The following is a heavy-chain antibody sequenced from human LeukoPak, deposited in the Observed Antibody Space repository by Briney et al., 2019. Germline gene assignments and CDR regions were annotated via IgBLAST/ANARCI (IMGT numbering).Heavy chain of an antibody. D-gene: IGHD4-23*01. CDR1: GFTFSSYA. J-gene: IGHJ3*02. Sequence: GGSLRLSCAASGFTFSSYAMHWVRQAPGKGLEWVAVISYDGSNNYYADSVKGRFTISRDNSKNTLYLQMNSLRAEDTAVYYCARDRAAVVTMGDAFDIWGQGTMVTVSS. CDR3: ARDRAAVVTMGDAFDI. V-gene: IGHV3-30-3*01. CDR2: ISYDGSNN.